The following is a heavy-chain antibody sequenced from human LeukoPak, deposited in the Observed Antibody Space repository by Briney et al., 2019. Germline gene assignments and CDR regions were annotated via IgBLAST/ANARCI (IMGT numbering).Heavy chain of an antibody. CDR1: GLPFSSYW. V-gene: IGHV3-7*01. Sequence: PGGSLSLSCPPSGLPFSSYWMSCVRQAPGKWMEWVANIMPDGSEKYYVDSVKGRFTISRDKAKNSLYLQMNSLTAEDTAVYYCAREEGRITIFGVVLHDAFDIWGQGTMVTVSS. D-gene: IGHD3-3*01. J-gene: IGHJ3*02. CDR3: AREEGRITIFGVVLHDAFDI. CDR2: IMPDGSEK.